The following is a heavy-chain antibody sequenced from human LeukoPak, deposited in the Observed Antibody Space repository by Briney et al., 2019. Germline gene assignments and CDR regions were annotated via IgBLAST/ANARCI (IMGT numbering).Heavy chain of an antibody. D-gene: IGHD6-13*01. CDR2: IVGSSST. Sequence: PGGSLRLSCAASGFTFRNAWMSWVRQAPGKGLEWVSSIVGSSSTYYADSLKGRFTISRDNAKNSLYLQMNSLRAEDTAVYYCARIGAGSSRDYWGQGTLVTVSS. V-gene: IGHV3-69-1*01. CDR3: ARIGAGSSRDY. CDR1: GFTFRNAW. J-gene: IGHJ4*02.